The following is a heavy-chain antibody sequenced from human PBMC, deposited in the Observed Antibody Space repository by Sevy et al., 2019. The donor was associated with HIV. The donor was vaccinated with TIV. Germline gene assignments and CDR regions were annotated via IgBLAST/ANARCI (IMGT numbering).Heavy chain of an antibody. Sequence: ASVKVSCKASGYTLTSYGISWVRQAPGQGLEWMGWISAYNGNTNYAQKLQGRVTMTTDTSTSTAYMELRSLRSDDTAVYYCARDSLYCSSTSCYARYYYYYYMDVWGKGTTVTVSS. CDR3: ARDSLYCSSTSCYARYYYYYYMDV. CDR1: GYTLTSYG. CDR2: ISAYNGNT. V-gene: IGHV1-18*04. D-gene: IGHD2-2*01. J-gene: IGHJ6*03.